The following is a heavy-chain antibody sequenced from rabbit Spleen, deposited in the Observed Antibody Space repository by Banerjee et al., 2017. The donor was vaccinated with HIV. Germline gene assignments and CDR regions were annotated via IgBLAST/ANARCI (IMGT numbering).Heavy chain of an antibody. CDR3: AYSSSAYYYFNL. CDR2: IYGDRSGST. V-gene: IGHV1S45*01. CDR1: GFSFSSSYY. D-gene: IGHD1-1*01. J-gene: IGHJ4*01. Sequence: QEQLEESGGDLVKPGASLTLTCTASGFSFSSSYYMCWVRQAPGKGLECIACIYGDRSGSTYYANWAKGRFTISKTSSTTVTLQMTSLTAADTATYFCAYSSSAYYYFNLWGPGTLVTVS.